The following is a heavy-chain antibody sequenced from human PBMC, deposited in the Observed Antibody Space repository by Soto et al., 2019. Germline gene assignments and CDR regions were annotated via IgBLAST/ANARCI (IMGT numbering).Heavy chain of an antibody. V-gene: IGHV4-30-2*01. CDR3: ARGTGYSRSWYLRWFDR. D-gene: IGHD6-13*01. J-gene: IGHJ5*02. CDR1: GGSISSGGYS. CDR2: IYHSGST. Sequence: QLQLQESGSGLVKPSQTLSLTCAVSGGSISSGGYSWSWIRQPPGKGLEWIGYIYHSGSTYYNPSLRSRVSISVDSSKNQFSLKLSSVTAADTAVYYCARGTGYSRSWYLRWFDRWGQGTLVTVSS.